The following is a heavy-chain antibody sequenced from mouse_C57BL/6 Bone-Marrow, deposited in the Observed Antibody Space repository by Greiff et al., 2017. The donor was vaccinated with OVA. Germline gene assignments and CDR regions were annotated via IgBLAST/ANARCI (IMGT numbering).Heavy chain of an antibody. D-gene: IGHD1-1*01. Sequence: QVQLQQSGAELVRPGSSVKLSCKASGYTFTSYWMHWVKQRPIQGLEWIGNIDPSDSETHYNQKFKDKATLTVDKSSSTAYMQLSSLTSEDSAVYYCAREATVVAPYYFDYWGQGTTLTVSS. CDR1: GYTFTSYW. V-gene: IGHV1-52*01. CDR2: IDPSDSET. J-gene: IGHJ2*01. CDR3: AREATVVAPYYFDY.